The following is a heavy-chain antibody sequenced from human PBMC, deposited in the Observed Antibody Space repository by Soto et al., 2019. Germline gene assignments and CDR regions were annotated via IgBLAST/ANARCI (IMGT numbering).Heavy chain of an antibody. CDR2: ISYDGRNK. V-gene: IGHV3-30*04. Sequence: PGGSLRLSCAASGFTFSSYAMHWVRQAPGKGLEWVAVISYDGRNKYYADSVKGRFTISRDNSKNTLYLQMNSLRAEDTAVYYCARPLGTMVRGVIKRDYYYYGMDVWGQGTTVTVSS. CDR1: GFTFSSYA. D-gene: IGHD3-10*01. J-gene: IGHJ6*02. CDR3: ARPLGTMVRGVIKRDYYYYGMDV.